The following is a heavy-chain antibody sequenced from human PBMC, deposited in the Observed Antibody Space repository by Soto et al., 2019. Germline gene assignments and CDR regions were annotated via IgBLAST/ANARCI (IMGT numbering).Heavy chain of an antibody. D-gene: IGHD1-7*01. J-gene: IGHJ5*02. CDR2: IYYSGST. CDR1: GGSVSSGSYY. CDR3: ARETGTTFSSWLDP. Sequence: SETLSLTCTVSGGSVSSGSYYWSWIRQPPGKGLEWIGYIYYSGSTNYNPSLKSRVTISVDTSKNQFSLKLSSVTAADTAVYYCARETGTTFSSWLDPWRRGTLVTVSS. V-gene: IGHV4-61*01.